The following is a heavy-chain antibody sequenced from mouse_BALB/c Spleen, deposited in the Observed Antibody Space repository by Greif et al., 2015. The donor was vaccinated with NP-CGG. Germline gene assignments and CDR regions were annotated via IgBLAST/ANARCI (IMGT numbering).Heavy chain of an antibody. CDR1: GYTFTSYW. CDR2: IDPSDSYT. D-gene: IGHD1-1*01. Sequence: VQLQQSGAELVKPGASVKLSCKASGYTFTSYWMHWVKQRPGQGLERIGEIDPSDSYTNYNQKFKGKATSTVDKSSSTAYMQLSSLTSEDSAVYYCAIYYGSSYWGQGTTLTVSS. J-gene: IGHJ2*01. V-gene: IGHV1-69*02. CDR3: AIYYGSSY.